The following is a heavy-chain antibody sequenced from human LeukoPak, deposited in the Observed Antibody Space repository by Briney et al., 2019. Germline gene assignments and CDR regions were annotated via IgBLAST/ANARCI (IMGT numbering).Heavy chain of an antibody. CDR2: ISSSSSTI. Sequence: PGGSLRLSCAASGFTFSSYSMNWVRQAPGKGLEWVSYISSSSSTIYYADSVKGRFTISRDNAKNSLYLQMNSLRAEDTAVYYCAREGVGRLAVSYYYYGMDVWGQGTTVTVSS. CDR1: GFTFSSYS. CDR3: AREGVGRLAVSYYYYGMDV. J-gene: IGHJ6*02. V-gene: IGHV3-48*04.